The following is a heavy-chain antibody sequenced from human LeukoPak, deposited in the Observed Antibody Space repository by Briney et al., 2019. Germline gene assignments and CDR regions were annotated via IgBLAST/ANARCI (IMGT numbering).Heavy chain of an antibody. D-gene: IGHD3-22*01. CDR2: IYHSGST. CDR1: GGSISSYY. Sequence: SETLSLTCTVSGGSISSYYWSWIRQPPGKGLEWIGYIYHSGSTNYNPSLKSRVTMSVDTSKNQFSLKLSSVTAADTAVYYCARATYYYDSSGYPVGYYYYGMDVWGQGTTVTVSS. CDR3: ARATYYYDSSGYPVGYYYYGMDV. J-gene: IGHJ6*02. V-gene: IGHV4-59*12.